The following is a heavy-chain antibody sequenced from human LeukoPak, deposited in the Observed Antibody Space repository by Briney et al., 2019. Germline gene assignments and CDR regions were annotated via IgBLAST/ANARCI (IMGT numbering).Heavy chain of an antibody. CDR2: ISGSGGST. CDR1: GFTFSSYA. CDR3: AKDGHSTTVTYWRYWYFDL. D-gene: IGHD4-17*01. Sequence: PAGGSLRLSCAASGFTFSSYAMSWVRQAPGKGLEWVSAISGSGGSTYYADSVKGRFTISRDNSKNTLYLQMNSLRAEDTAVYYCAKDGHSTTVTYWRYWYFDLWGRGTLVTVSS. J-gene: IGHJ2*01. V-gene: IGHV3-23*01.